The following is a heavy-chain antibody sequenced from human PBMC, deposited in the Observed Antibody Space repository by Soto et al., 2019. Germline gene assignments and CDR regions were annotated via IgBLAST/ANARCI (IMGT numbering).Heavy chain of an antibody. CDR1: GFTFTSSA. V-gene: IGHV1-58*01. J-gene: IGHJ6*02. Sequence: SVKVSCKASGFTFTSSAVQWVRQARGQRLEWIGWIVVGSGNTNYAQKFQERVTITRDMSTSTAYMELSSLRSEDTAVYYCAADTGTPWGWDYYYYGMDVWGQGTTVTVSS. CDR2: IVVGSGNT. D-gene: IGHD1-1*01. CDR3: AADTGTPWGWDYYYYGMDV.